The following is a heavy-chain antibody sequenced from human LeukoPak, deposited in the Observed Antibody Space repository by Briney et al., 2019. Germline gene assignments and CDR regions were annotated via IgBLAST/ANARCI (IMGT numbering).Heavy chain of an antibody. V-gene: IGHV4-59*01. Sequence: PSETLSLTCTVSGGSISNYYWSWIRQPPGGGLEWIGFISYTGSTNYNPSLKSRVTVSVDTSKNQFSLKVTSVTAADTAVYYCARTIKSGNYYWFDPWAREPWSPSPQ. CDR2: ISYTGST. CDR3: ARTIKSGNYYWFDP. D-gene: IGHD1-26*01. J-gene: IGHJ5*02. CDR1: GGSISNYY.